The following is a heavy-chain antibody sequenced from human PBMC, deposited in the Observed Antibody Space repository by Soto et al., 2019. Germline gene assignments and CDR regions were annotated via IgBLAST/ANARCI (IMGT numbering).Heavy chain of an antibody. V-gene: IGHV3-33*01. CDR1: GFTFSSYG. J-gene: IGHJ4*02. CDR2: IWYDGSNK. Sequence: QVQLVESGGGVVQPGRSLRLSCAASGFTFSSYGMHWVRQAPGKGLEWVAVIWYDGSNKYYADSVKGRFTISRDNSKNTLYRQMNSLRAEDTAVYYCARIAAAAPTLFDYWGQGTLVTVSS. D-gene: IGHD6-13*01. CDR3: ARIAAAAPTLFDY.